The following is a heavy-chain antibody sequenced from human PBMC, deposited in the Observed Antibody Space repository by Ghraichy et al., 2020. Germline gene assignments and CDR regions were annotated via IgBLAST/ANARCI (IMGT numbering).Heavy chain of an antibody. CDR1: GFTFDDYA. CDR3: AKDLQRRGVGGFGYFDP. Sequence: GGSLRRSCAASGFTFDDYAMHWVRQAPGKGLEWVSGICWDGGSVGYADSVKGRFTISRDNAKNSLYLQMSSLRAEDTAVYYCAKDLQRRGVGGFGYFDPWGQGTLVTVSS. V-gene: IGHV3-9*01. CDR2: ICWDGGSV. J-gene: IGHJ4*02. D-gene: IGHD3-16*01.